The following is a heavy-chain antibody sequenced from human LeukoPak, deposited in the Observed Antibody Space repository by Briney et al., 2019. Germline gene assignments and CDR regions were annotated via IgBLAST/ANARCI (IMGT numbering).Heavy chain of an antibody. Sequence: GGSLRLSCAASGFTFSSYAMSWVRQAPGKGLEWVSVIYSGGSTYYADSVKGRFTISRDNSKNTLYLQMNSLRAEDTAVYYCARVRGAFDYWGQGTLVTVSS. CDR1: GFTFSSYA. D-gene: IGHD1-26*01. J-gene: IGHJ4*02. V-gene: IGHV3-53*01. CDR2: IYSGGST. CDR3: ARVRGAFDY.